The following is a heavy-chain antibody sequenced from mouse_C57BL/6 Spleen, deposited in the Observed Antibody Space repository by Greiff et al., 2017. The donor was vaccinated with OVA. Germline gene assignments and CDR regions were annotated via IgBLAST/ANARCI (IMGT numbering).Heavy chain of an antibody. J-gene: IGHJ4*01. Sequence: QVQLQQPGAELVRPGSSVKLSCKASGYTFTSYWMDWVKQRPGQGLEWIGNIYPSDSETHYNQKFKDKATLTVDKSSSTAYMQLSSLTSEDSAVYYCARWGYDPYAMDYWGQGTSVTVSS. V-gene: IGHV1-61*01. CDR1: GYTFTSYW. CDR2: IYPSDSET. D-gene: IGHD2-2*01. CDR3: ARWGYDPYAMDY.